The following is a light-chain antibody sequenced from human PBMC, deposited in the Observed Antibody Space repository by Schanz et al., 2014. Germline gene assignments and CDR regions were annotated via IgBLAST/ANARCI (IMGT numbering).Light chain of an antibody. CDR2: GAS. V-gene: IGKV3-15*01. CDR1: QSVSGL. J-gene: IGKJ2*01. Sequence: EIVLTQSPGTLSVSPGESATLSCRASQSVSGLLAWYQQKPGQAPRLLIYGASTRATGVPTRFSGSGSGTRFTLTISDLQSDDVAFYYCQQYGNWPPEYTFGQGTKLEIK. CDR3: QQYGNWPPEYT.